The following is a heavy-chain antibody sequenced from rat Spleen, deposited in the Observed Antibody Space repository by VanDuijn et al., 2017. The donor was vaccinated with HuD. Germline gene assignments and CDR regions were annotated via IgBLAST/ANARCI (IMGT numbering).Heavy chain of an antibody. CDR3: TRGYYFDY. CDR1: GFTFSNYD. CDR2: ISYDGSTP. J-gene: IGHJ2*01. V-gene: IGHV5-7*01. Sequence: EVQVVESGGGIVQPGRSMKLSCAASGFTFSNYDMVWVRQAPTKGLKWVASISYDGSTPYYRDSVKGRFTIPRDNAKSTLYLQMDSLRSEDTATYYCTRGYYFDYWGQGVMVTVSS.